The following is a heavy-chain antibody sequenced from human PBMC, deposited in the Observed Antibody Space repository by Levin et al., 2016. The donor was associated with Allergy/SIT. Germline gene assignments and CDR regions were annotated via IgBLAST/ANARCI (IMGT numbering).Heavy chain of an antibody. CDR2: INHSGST. Sequence: WIRQPPGKGLEWIGEINHSGSTNYNPSLKSRVTISVDTSKNQFSLKLSSVTAADTAVYYCASTGWWLVQGDYWGQGTLVTVSS. V-gene: IGHV4-34*01. D-gene: IGHD6-19*01. CDR3: ASTGWWLVQGDY. J-gene: IGHJ4*02.